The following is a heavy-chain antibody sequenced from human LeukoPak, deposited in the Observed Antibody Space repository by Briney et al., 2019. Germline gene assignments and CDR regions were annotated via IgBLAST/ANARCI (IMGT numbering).Heavy chain of an antibody. CDR1: GFTFSSYA. D-gene: IGHD1-26*01. CDR3: ANKPATPPRYYYYYMDV. CDR2: ISGSGGST. V-gene: IGHV3-23*01. Sequence: GGSLRLSCAASGFTFSSYAMSWVRQAPGKGLEWVSAISGSGGSTYYADSVKGRFTISRDNSNNTLYLQMNSLRAEDTAVYYCANKPATPPRYYYYYMDVWGKGTTVTVSS. J-gene: IGHJ6*03.